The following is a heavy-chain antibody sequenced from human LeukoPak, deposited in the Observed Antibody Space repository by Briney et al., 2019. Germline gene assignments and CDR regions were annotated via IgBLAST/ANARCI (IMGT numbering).Heavy chain of an antibody. CDR3: ASIAAAGLDAFDF. V-gene: IGHV3-30*03. Sequence: GRSLRLSCAASGFTFSSYGMHWVRQAPGKGLEWVAVISYDGSNKYYADSVKGRFTISRDNSKNTLYLQMNRLRTEDTAVYYCASIAAAGLDAFDFWGQGTMVTVSS. D-gene: IGHD6-13*01. CDR2: ISYDGSNK. CDR1: GFTFSSYG. J-gene: IGHJ3*01.